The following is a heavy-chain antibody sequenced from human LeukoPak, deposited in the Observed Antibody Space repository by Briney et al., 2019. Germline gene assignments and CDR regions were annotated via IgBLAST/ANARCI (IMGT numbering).Heavy chain of an antibody. CDR3: ARVGIVVVPAAMDHYYYGMDV. D-gene: IGHD2-2*01. CDR2: IYHSGST. Sequence: TLSLTCTVSGGSISSGGYSWSWIRQPPGKGLEWIGYIYHSGSTYYNPSLKSRVTISVDKSKNQFSLKLSSVTAADTAVYYCARVGIVVVPAAMDHYYYGMDVWGQGTTVTVSS. V-gene: IGHV4-30-2*01. J-gene: IGHJ6*02. CDR1: GGSISSGGYS.